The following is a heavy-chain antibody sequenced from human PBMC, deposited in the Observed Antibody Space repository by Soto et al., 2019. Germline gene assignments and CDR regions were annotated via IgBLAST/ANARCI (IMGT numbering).Heavy chain of an antibody. J-gene: IGHJ4*02. D-gene: IGHD3-10*01. Sequence: QVQLVQSGAEVKKPGSSVKVSCKASGGIFSTYAISWLRQAPGQGLEWMGGIIPIFGTPNYAQRFQGRVTLTADESKNTAHMELSRLISEDTAVYCCAGDRDDYGSGNYYNRIAFWGQGTLVTVSS. CDR2: IIPIFGTP. CDR3: AGDRDDYGSGNYYNRIAF. CDR1: GGIFSTYA. V-gene: IGHV1-69*01.